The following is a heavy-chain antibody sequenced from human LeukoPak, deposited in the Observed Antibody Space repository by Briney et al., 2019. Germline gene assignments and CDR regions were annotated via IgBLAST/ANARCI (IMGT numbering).Heavy chain of an antibody. D-gene: IGHD3-10*01. CDR1: GFTLCKAW. Sequence: PGGSLRLSCAASGFTLCKAWMSCVRQAPGKGGEWVGRIKRKTDGGTIDYAAPMKGRFTFSSEETRNTLYLQMNSLKTEDTAVYYGTHYYGSGLFDYWGQGTLVTVSS. J-gene: IGHJ4*02. CDR2: IKRKTDGGTI. V-gene: IGHV3-15*01. CDR3: THYYGSGLFDY.